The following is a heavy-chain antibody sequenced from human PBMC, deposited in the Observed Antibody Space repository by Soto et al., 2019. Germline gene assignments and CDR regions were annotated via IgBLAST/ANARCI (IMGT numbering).Heavy chain of an antibody. CDR3: ATDLMVPPGDYFAY. V-gene: IGHV3-23*01. CDR1: GFTFTTYA. D-gene: IGHD2-8*01. CDR2: ISGGGGSI. Sequence: EVQLLESGGGLVQPGGSLRLSCVASGFTFTTYAMNWVRQAPGKGLEWVSGISGGGGSIYYSDSVKGRFTISSDNSKNTLYLQMNSLRAEDTAVYYCATDLMVPPGDYFAYWGQGTLVTVSS. J-gene: IGHJ4*02.